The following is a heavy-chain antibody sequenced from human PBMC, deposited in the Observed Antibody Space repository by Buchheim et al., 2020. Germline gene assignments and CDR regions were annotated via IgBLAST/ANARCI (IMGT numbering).Heavy chain of an antibody. D-gene: IGHD3-10*01. CDR1: GFTFSNYD. CDR2: ISGSGGTT. Sequence: EVQLLESGGGLVQPGGSLRLSCAASGFTFSNYDMTWVRQAPGKGLEWASTISGSGGTTYYSDSVKGRFTIPRDNSKNQLYLQMNSLRAEDTAVYYCAKGSGNYLSSLDYWGQGTL. J-gene: IGHJ4*02. V-gene: IGHV3-23*01. CDR3: AKGSGNYLSSLDY.